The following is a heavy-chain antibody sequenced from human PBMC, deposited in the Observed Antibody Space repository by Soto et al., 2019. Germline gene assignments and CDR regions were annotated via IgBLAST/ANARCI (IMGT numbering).Heavy chain of an antibody. CDR3: ARSPFFECN. CDR2: ISSSGTTM. D-gene: IGHD3-3*02. CDR1: GFTFSSYE. J-gene: IGHJ4*02. V-gene: IGHV3-48*03. Sequence: GGSLRLSCAVSGFTFSSYEMNWVRQAPGKGLEWSSYISSSGTTMYYADSVKGRFTISRENARNSLYLQMNSLRAEDTAVYYCARSPFFECNWAPGTLVTVSS.